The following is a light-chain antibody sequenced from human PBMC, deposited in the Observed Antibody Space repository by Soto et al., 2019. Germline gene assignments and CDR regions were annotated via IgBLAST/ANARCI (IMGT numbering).Light chain of an antibody. J-gene: IGLJ3*02. V-gene: IGLV2-23*01. CDR3: NSYAGSISPNGV. CDR2: DGN. Sequence: QSVLTQPASVSGSPGQSITISCTGTSSDVGSYNLVSWYQQHPGKAPKLMIYDGNKRPSGVSDRFSGSKSGNTASLTIAGLQAEDEADYYCNSYAGSISPNGVFGGGTKLTVL. CDR1: SSDVGSYNL.